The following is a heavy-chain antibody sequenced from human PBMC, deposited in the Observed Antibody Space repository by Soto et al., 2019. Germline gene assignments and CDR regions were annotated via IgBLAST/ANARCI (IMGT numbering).Heavy chain of an antibody. J-gene: IGHJ3*02. V-gene: IGHV1-18*04. CDR2: ISAYNGNT. Sequence: GASVKVSCKASGHTFTSYGISWVRQAPGQGLEWMGWISAYNGNTNYAQKLQGRVTMTTDTSTSTAYMELRSLRSDDTAVYYCARDHYDSSGYYYDAFDIWGQGTMVTVSS. D-gene: IGHD3-22*01. CDR1: GHTFTSYG. CDR3: ARDHYDSSGYYYDAFDI.